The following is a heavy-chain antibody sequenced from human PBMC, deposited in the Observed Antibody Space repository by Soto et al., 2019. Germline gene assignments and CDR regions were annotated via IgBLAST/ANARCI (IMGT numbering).Heavy chain of an antibody. CDR2: IYYSGST. D-gene: IGHD6-13*01. CDR3: ARFRAAAGLDY. V-gene: IGHV4-61*01. Sequence: PSETLSLTCTVSGGSISSGTYYWSWIRQPPGKGLEWIGYIYYSGSTNYNPSLKSRVTISVDTSKNQFSLKLSSVTAADTAVYYCARFRAAAGLDYWGQGTLVTVS. CDR1: GGSISSGTYY. J-gene: IGHJ4*02.